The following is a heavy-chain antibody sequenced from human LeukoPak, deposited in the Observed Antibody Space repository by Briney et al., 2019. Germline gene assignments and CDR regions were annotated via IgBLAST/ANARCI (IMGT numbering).Heavy chain of an antibody. V-gene: IGHV1-2*02. Sequence: ASVKVSCKASGYTFTGYYMHWVRQAPGQGLEWMGWINPNSGGTSYAQKFQGRVTLTRDMSTSTDYMELSSLRSEDTAVYYCARDNSLQDMAWWFDPWGQGTLVIVSS. CDR3: ARDNSLQDMAWWFDP. CDR2: INPNSGGT. D-gene: IGHD5-24*01. J-gene: IGHJ5*02. CDR1: GYTFTGYY.